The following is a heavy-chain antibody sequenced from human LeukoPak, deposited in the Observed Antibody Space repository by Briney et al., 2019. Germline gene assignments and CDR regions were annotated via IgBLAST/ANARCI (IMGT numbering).Heavy chain of an antibody. CDR1: GGTFSSYA. V-gene: IGHV1-69*05. CDR3: ARDPAITMIVDRAFDI. D-gene: IGHD3-22*01. J-gene: IGHJ3*02. CDR2: IIHIYGTA. Sequence: SVKVSCKASGGTFSSYAISWVRQAPGQGLEWMGGIIHIYGTANYAQNFQGRVRITTDESTSTAYMELSRLRSEHTAVYYCARDPAITMIVDRAFDIWGQGTMVTVSS.